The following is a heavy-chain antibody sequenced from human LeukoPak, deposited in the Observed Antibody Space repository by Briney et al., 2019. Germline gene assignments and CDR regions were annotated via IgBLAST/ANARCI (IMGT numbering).Heavy chain of an antibody. D-gene: IGHD4-11*01. Sequence: SETLSLTCTVSGDSISSSHYYWGWIRQSPGKGLEWIGSIYSGGETHYNPSLNSRVTIFLDTSKNRFSLNLISVTATDTAVYYCVRDYSNFVQGDWGQGALVTVSS. CDR3: VRDYSNFVQGD. CDR2: IYSGGET. CDR1: GDSISSSHYY. J-gene: IGHJ4*02. V-gene: IGHV4-39*02.